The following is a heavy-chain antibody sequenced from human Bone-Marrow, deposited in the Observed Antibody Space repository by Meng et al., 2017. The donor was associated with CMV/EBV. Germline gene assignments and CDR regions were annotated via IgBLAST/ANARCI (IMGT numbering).Heavy chain of an antibody. CDR2: IYYSGST. CDR3: ARLIVGATFTGD. CDR1: GGSISSSSYY. D-gene: IGHD1-26*01. V-gene: IGHV4-39*01. Sequence: SETLSLTCTVSGGSISSSSYYWGWIRQPPGKGLEWIGSIYYSGSTYYNPSLKSRVTISVDTSKNQFSLKLSSVTAADTAVYYCARLIVGATFTGDWGPGNLVNVSS. J-gene: IGHJ4*02.